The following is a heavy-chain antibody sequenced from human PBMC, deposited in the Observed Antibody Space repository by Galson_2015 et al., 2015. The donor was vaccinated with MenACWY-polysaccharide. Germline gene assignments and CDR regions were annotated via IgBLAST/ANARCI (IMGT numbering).Heavy chain of an antibody. V-gene: IGHV3-74*01. CDR1: GFVFSSSW. Sequence: SLRLSCAGSGFVFSSSWMHWVRHAPGKGLVWVSRINIDGSVTNYADSVKGRFTISRDNAKNTLYLQINSLRAEDTALYYCARESHHDSSGYPDYWGQGTLVTISS. D-gene: IGHD3-22*01. CDR2: INIDGSVT. J-gene: IGHJ4*02. CDR3: ARESHHDSSGYPDY.